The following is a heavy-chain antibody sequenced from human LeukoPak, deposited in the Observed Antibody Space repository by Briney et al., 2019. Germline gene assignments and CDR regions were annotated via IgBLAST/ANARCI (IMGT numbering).Heavy chain of an antibody. V-gene: IGHV4-39*07. CDR2: IHYSGIT. CDR3: ATVHIPGYFDN. D-gene: IGHD3-10*01. CDR1: GDSVSSGSYY. Sequence: PSETLSLTCTVSGDSVSSGSYYWGWLRQPPGRELEWIATIHYSGITYYNPSLKSRVTISVDTSKNQFSLKLSSVTAADAAVYYCATVHIPGYFDNWGQGALVTVSS. J-gene: IGHJ4*02.